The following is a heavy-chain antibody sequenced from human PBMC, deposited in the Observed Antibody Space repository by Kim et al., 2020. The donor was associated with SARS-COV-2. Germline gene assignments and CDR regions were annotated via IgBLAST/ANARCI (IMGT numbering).Heavy chain of an antibody. V-gene: IGHV4-61*01. Sequence: SETLSLTCTVSGGSVSSGSYYWSWIRQPQGKGLEWIGYIYYSGSTNYNPSLKSRVTISVDTSKNQFSLKLSSVTAADTAVYYCARTPNYGDYTHFDYWGQRTLVTVSS. CDR1: GGSVSSGSYY. D-gene: IGHD4-17*01. CDR2: IYYSGST. J-gene: IGHJ4*02. CDR3: ARTPNYGDYTHFDY.